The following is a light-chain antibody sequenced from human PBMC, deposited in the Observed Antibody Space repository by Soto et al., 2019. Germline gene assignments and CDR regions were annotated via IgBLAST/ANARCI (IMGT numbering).Light chain of an antibody. CDR1: QSVLYSSNNKNY. CDR3: QQYYSTRT. J-gene: IGKJ1*01. V-gene: IGKV4-1*01. CDR2: WAS. Sequence: DIVMTQSPDSLAVSLGERATINCKSSQSVLYSSNNKNYLAWYQQKPGQPPKLLIYWASTRESGVTDRFSGSGSGTDFTLTISSLQAEDVAVYYCQQYYSTRTFGQGNKVEIK.